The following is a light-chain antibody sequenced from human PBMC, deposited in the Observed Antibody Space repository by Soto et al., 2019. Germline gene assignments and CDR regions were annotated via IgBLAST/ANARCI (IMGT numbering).Light chain of an antibody. CDR3: SSYTSSSTPYV. CDR1: SSDVGGYNY. J-gene: IGLJ1*01. CDR2: EDS. Sequence: QSALTQPASVSGAPGQSITISCTGTSSDVGGYNYVSWYQQHPGKAPKLMIYEDSNRPSGVSNRFSGSKSGNTASLTISGLQAEDEAAYYCSSYTSSSTPYVFGTGTKVTVL. V-gene: IGLV2-14*01.